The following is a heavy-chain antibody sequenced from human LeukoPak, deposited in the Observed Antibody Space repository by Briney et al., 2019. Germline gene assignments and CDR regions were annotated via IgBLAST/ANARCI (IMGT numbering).Heavy chain of an antibody. J-gene: IGHJ3*02. Sequence: SETLSLTCIVSGGSISSTSYYWDWIPQPPGKGLEWIVNLYVSWSTNYNPSLKSRVTISVDKSKNQFSLKLSSVTAADTAVYYCARDLVPDLDAFDIWGQGTMVTVSS. V-gene: IGHV4-39*07. CDR1: GGSISSTSYY. CDR2: LYVSWST. CDR3: ARDLVPDLDAFDI. D-gene: IGHD2-8*02.